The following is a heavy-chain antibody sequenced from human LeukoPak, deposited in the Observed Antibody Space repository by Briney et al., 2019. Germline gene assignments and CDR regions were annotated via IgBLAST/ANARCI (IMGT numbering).Heavy chain of an antibody. J-gene: IGHJ4*02. Sequence: ASVKVSCKASGGTFSSYAISWVRQAPGQGLEWMGGIIPIFGTANYAQKFQGRVTITADESTSTAYMELRSLRSDDTAVYYCARVLGSRYYYDSSAYLDYWGQGTLVTVSS. CDR1: GGTFSSYA. CDR3: ARVLGSRYYYDSSAYLDY. V-gene: IGHV1-69*13. D-gene: IGHD3-22*01. CDR2: IIPIFGTA.